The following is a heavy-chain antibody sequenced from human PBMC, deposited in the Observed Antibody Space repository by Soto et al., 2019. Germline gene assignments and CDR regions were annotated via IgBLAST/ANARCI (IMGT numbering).Heavy chain of an antibody. CDR3: AKGATTDYFDY. Sequence: SETLSLTCTVSGGSISSGDYYWSWIRQPPGKGPEWIGYIYYSGSTYYNPSLKSRVTISVDTSKNQFSLKLSSVTAADTAVYYCAKGATTDYFDYWGQGTLVTVSS. CDR1: GGSISSGDYY. D-gene: IGHD1-26*01. CDR2: IYYSGST. J-gene: IGHJ4*02. V-gene: IGHV4-30-4*01.